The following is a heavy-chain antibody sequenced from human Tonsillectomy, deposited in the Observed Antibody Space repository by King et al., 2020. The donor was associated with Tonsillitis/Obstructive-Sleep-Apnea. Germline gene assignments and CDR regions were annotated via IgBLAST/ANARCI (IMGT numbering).Heavy chain of an antibody. CDR1: GFTFSSYA. J-gene: IGHJ4*02. Sequence: VQLVESGGGVVQPGRSLRLSCAASGFTFSSYALHWVRQAPGKGLEWVAVISYDGTNKYYAGSVRGRFTISRDNSKNTLYLQMNSLRTEDTAVYYCARDQIGVLVPADLGAFDYWGQGTLVTVSS. V-gene: IGHV3-30*04. CDR2: ISYDGTNK. D-gene: IGHD2-2*01. CDR3: ARDQIGVLVPADLGAFDY.